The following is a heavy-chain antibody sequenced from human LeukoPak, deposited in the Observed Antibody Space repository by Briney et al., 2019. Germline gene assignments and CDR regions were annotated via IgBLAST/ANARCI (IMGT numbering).Heavy chain of an antibody. CDR2: IYYSGST. CDR1: GGSISSGDYY. J-gene: IGHJ4*02. D-gene: IGHD3-10*01. CDR3: ARVGVRGVIITSDYFDY. Sequence: SQTLSLTCTVSGGSISSGDYYWSWIRQPPGKGREWIGYIYYSGSTYYHPSLKSLVTIPVDTSKTQSALTLSSVTAADTAVYYCARVGVRGVIITSDYFDYWGQGPLVTVS. V-gene: IGHV4-30-4*01.